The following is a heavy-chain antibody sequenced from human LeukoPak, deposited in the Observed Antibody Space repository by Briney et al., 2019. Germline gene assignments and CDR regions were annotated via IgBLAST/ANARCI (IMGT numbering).Heavy chain of an antibody. CDR2: ISVSGSFT. D-gene: IGHD2-21*02. Sequence: GGSLRLSCAASGFTFTSYVMSWVRQAPGKGLEWVSSISVSGSFTYYADSVKSRFTISRDNSKNTLYLQMNSLRAEDTAVYFCAKQVVTATFDYWGQGTLVTVSS. CDR3: AKQVVTATFDY. CDR1: GFTFTSYV. V-gene: IGHV3-23*01. J-gene: IGHJ4*02.